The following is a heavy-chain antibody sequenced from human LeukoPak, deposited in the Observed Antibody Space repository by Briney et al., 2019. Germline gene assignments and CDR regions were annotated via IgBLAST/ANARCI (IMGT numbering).Heavy chain of an antibody. CDR2: IKQDGGEK. J-gene: IGHJ4*01. V-gene: IGHV3-7*01. CDR3: ARDGTAAGLYFDL. Sequence: GGSLRLSCAVSGLTFSSYWMNWVRQAPGKGLEWVASIKQDGGEKSYVDSVKGRFTISRDNAKNSLYLQMSSLRAKDTAVHYCARDGTAAGLYFDLWGQGTLVTVSS. CDR1: GLTFSSYW. D-gene: IGHD6-13*01.